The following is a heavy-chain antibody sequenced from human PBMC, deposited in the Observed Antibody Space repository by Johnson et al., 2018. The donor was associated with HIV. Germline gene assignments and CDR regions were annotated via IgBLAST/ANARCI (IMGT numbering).Heavy chain of an antibody. D-gene: IGHD6-19*01. CDR2: ISYDGSNK. V-gene: IGHV3-30*04. CDR1: GFTFSSYA. J-gene: IGHJ3*02. CDR3: AGGWSDAFDI. Sequence: VQVVESGGGLVQPGGSLRLSCAASGFTFSSYAMHWVRQAPGKGLEWVAVISYDGSNKYYANSVKGRLTISRDNAKNSLYLQVNSLRAEDMTVYYCAGGWSDAFDIWGQGTMVTVSS.